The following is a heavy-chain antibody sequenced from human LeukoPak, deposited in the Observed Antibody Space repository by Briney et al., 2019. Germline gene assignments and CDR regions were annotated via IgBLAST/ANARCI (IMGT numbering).Heavy chain of an antibody. J-gene: IGHJ5*02. CDR3: AKVPTSSGPQGWFDP. V-gene: IGHV3-23*01. CDR2: ISGSGGST. D-gene: IGHD1-26*01. CDR1: GFTFSSYA. Sequence: PGGSLRLSCAASGFTFSSYAMSWVRRAPGKGLGWVSAISGSGGSTYYADSVKGRFTISRDNSKNTLYLQMNSLRAEDTAVYYCAKVPTSSGPQGWFDPWGQGTLVTVSS.